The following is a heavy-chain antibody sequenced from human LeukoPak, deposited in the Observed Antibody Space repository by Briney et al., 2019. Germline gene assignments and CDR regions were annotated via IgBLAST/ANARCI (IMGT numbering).Heavy chain of an antibody. J-gene: IGHJ5*02. Sequence: ASVKVSCKASGYTFTSYGISWVRQAPGQGLEWMGWISAYNGDTNYAQKLQGRVTMTTDTSTSTAYMELRSLRSDDTAMYYCARHTGYCGGGSCYGWFDPWGQGTLVTVSS. CDR1: GYTFTSYG. CDR2: ISAYNGDT. D-gene: IGHD2-15*01. CDR3: ARHTGYCGGGSCYGWFDP. V-gene: IGHV1-18*01.